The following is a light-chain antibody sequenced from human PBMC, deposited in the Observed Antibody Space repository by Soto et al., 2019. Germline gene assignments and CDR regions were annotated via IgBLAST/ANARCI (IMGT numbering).Light chain of an antibody. V-gene: IGKV2-28*01. J-gene: IGKJ3*01. CDR2: LGS. Sequence: DIVMTQSPLSLPVTPGEPASISCRSSQSLLHSNGYNYLDWYLQKPGQSPQLLIYLGSNRASGVADRCSGSGSGTDFTLKISRVEAEDVGVYYCMQALQTPFTFGPGTKVDIK. CDR3: MQALQTPFT. CDR1: QSLLHSNGYNY.